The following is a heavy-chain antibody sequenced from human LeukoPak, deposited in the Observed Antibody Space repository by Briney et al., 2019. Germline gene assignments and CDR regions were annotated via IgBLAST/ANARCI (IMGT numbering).Heavy chain of an antibody. Sequence: PGGSLRLSCAASGFTFSSYAMSWVRQAPGKGLEWVSAISGSGGSTYYADSVKGRFTISRDNSKNTLYLQMNSLRANDTAVYYCAKYTSSSWTSIPFDYWGQGTLVTVSS. CDR1: GFTFSSYA. CDR2: ISGSGGST. J-gene: IGHJ4*02. CDR3: AKYTSSSWTSIPFDY. D-gene: IGHD6-13*01. V-gene: IGHV3-23*01.